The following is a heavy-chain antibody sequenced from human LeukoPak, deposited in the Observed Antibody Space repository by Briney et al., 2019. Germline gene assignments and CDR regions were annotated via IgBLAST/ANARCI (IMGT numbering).Heavy chain of an antibody. V-gene: IGHV3-21*01. CDR2: ISSSSSYI. J-gene: IGHJ4*02. CDR3: ARGGSESTLIDY. Sequence: GGSLRLSCAVSGFTFSSYSMNWVRQAPGKGLEWVSSISSSSSYIYYADSVKGRFTISRDNAKNSLYLQMNSLRAEDTAVYYCARGGSESTLIDYWGQGTLVTVSS. D-gene: IGHD2-15*01. CDR1: GFTFSSYS.